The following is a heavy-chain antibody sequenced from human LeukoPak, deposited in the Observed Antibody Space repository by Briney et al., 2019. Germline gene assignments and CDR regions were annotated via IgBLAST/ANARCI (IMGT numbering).Heavy chain of an antibody. D-gene: IGHD2-2*01. CDR3: ARAPSVTAPRDSDIVIIPAALDY. Sequence: PSETLSLTCTVSGGSISSYYWSWFRQPPGKGLEWIGYFYYSGNTKYNPSLKSRVTISVDTSKNQFSLTLSSVTAADTAVYYCARAPSVTAPRDSDIVIIPAALDYWGQGTLVTVSS. V-gene: IGHV4-59*01. CDR2: FYYSGNT. J-gene: IGHJ4*02. CDR1: GGSISSYY.